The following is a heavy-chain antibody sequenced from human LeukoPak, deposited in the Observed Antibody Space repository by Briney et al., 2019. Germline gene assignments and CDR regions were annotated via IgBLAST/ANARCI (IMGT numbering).Heavy chain of an antibody. Sequence: EGSLRLSCGASGFTFTIYPVSWVRQALGEGLEWGSAISGSGGSTYYADSVKGRFTISRDNSKNTLYVQIKSLRAEDTAVYYCAKLRSNYINYDAFDIWGQGTMVTVSS. CDR2: ISGSGGST. CDR1: GFTFTIYP. V-gene: IGHV3-23*01. CDR3: AKLRSNYINYDAFDI. D-gene: IGHD4-11*01. J-gene: IGHJ3*02.